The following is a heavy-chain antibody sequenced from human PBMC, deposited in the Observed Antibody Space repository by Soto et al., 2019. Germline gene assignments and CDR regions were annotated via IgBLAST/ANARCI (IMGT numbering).Heavy chain of an antibody. V-gene: IGHV3-30-3*01. CDR3: ARSRNGAVPDYVNI. Sequence: PGGSLRLSCEASGFTFSRYAMHWVRQAPGGGLDWVAVISRDGTTTYYGDSVKGRFTVSRDNSKNTVFLSMTSLGPDDTAVFYCARSRNGAVPDYVNIWGQGSMCTVSS. J-gene: IGHJ1*01. CDR1: GFTFSRYA. CDR2: ISRDGTTT. D-gene: IGHD3-16*01.